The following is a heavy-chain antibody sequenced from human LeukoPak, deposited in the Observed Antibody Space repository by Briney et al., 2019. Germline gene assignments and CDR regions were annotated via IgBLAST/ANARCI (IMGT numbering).Heavy chain of an antibody. Sequence: GASVKVSCKTSGYNFNDHHVHWVRQAPGQGLEWMGRIYPKSGDTDYPQKFQIRATMTRDTSITTAYMELTSLRSDDTAVYYCVSHYGPGPVWGRGTLVTVS. J-gene: IGHJ4*02. CDR3: VSHYGPGPV. CDR2: IYPKSGDT. V-gene: IGHV1-2*06. D-gene: IGHD3-10*01. CDR1: GYNFNDHH.